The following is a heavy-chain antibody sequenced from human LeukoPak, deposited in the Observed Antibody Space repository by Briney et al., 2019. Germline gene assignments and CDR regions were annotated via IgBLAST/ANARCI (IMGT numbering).Heavy chain of an antibody. CDR1: GFTFSSYA. V-gene: IGHV3-23*01. Sequence: GGSLRLSCAASGFTFSSYAMSWVRQAPGKGLEWVSAISGSGGSTYYADSVKGRFTISRDNSKNTLYLQMNSLRAEDTAVYYCARDGPGIAVAGSYYYGMDVWGQGTTVTVSS. CDR3: ARDGPGIAVAGSYYYGMDV. D-gene: IGHD6-19*01. J-gene: IGHJ6*02. CDR2: ISGSGGST.